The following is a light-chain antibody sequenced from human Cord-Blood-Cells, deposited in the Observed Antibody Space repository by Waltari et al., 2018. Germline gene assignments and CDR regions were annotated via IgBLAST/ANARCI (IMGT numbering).Light chain of an antibody. CDR2: AAS. CDR1: QGISSY. V-gene: IGKV1-9*01. J-gene: IGKJ4*01. CDR3: LQLNSYPLT. Sequence: IQLTQSPSSLPASVGDRVTITCRASQGISSYLAWYQQKPGKAPKLLIYAASTLQSGVPSRFSGSGSGTEFTLTISSLQPEDFATYYCLQLNSYPLTFGGGTKVEIK.